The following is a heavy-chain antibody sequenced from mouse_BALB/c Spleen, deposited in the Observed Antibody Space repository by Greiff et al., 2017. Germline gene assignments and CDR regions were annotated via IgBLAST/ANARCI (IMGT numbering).Heavy chain of an antibody. J-gene: IGHJ1*01. D-gene: IGHD1-1*01. CDR2: ISNGGGST. V-gene: IGHV5-12-2*01. CDR3: ARLLLRYWYFDV. Sequence: EVKLMESGGGLVQPGGSLKLSCAASGFTFSSYTMSWVRQTPEKRLEWVAYISNGGGSTYYPDTVKGRFTISRDNAKNTLYLQMSSLKSEDTAMYYCARLLLRYWYFDVWGAGTTVTVSS. CDR1: GFTFSSYT.